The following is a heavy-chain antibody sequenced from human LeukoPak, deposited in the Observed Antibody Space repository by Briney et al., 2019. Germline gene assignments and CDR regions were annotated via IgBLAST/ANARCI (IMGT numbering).Heavy chain of an antibody. CDR2: IYYSGST. J-gene: IGHJ4*02. D-gene: IGHD3-16*01. V-gene: IGHV4-59*08. Sequence: PSETLSLTCTVSGGSISSYYWSWIRQPPGKVLEWIGYIYYSGSTNYNPSLKSRVTISVDTSKNQFSLKLSSVTAADTAVYYCARHSVFRSLDYWGQGTLVTVSS. CDR3: ARHSVFRSLDY. CDR1: GGSISSYY.